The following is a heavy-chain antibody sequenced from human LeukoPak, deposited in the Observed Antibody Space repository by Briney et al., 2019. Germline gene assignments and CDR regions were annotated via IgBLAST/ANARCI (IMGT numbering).Heavy chain of an antibody. J-gene: IGHJ4*02. CDR3: AKDRRPITMIVVVIGIDY. V-gene: IGHV3-23*01. CDR1: GFTFSSYA. CDR2: ISGSGGST. D-gene: IGHD3-22*01. Sequence: GGSLRLSCAASGFTFSSYAMSWVRQAPGKGLEWVSAISGSGGSTYYADSVKGRFTISRDNSKNTLYLQMNSLRAEDTAVYYCAKDRRPITMIVVVIGIDYWGQGTLVTVPS.